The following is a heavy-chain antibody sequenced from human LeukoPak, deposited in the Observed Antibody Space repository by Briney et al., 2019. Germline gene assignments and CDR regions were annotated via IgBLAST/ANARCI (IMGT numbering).Heavy chain of an antibody. CDR1: GFTFSDYY. D-gene: IGHD2-2*01. Sequence: PGGSLRLSCAASGFTFSDYYMSWIRQAPGKGLEWVSYISSSGSTIYYADSVKGRFTISRDNAKNSLYLQMNSLRAEYTAVYYCARDHYCSSTSCYKTHYYYYYMDVWGKGTTVTVSS. J-gene: IGHJ6*03. CDR3: ARDHYCSSTSCYKTHYYYYYMDV. V-gene: IGHV3-11*04. CDR2: ISSSGSTI.